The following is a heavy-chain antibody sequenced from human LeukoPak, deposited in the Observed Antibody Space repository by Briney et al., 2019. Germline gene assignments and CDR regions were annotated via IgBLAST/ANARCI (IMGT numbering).Heavy chain of an antibody. J-gene: IGHJ5*02. CDR3: ARDREGVCNSSSFSWFDL. CDR1: GGTFSSYA. D-gene: IGHD6-6*01. Sequence: SVKVSCKASGGTFSSYAISWVRQAPGQGLEWMGGIIPIFGTANYAQKFQGRVTITADESTSTAYMELSSLRSEDTAVYYCARDREGVCNSSSFSWFDLWGQGTLVTVSS. CDR2: IIPIFGTA. V-gene: IGHV1-69*13.